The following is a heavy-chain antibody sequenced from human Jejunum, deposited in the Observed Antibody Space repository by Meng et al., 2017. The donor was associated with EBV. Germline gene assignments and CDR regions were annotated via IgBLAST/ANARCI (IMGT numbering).Heavy chain of an antibody. CDR3: AKLVRD. J-gene: IGHJ4*02. V-gene: IGHV3-23*01. CDR2: ITGSGGST. Sequence: EGQVLECGGGLVQPGGPLRLSCAAAGFTFTTDAMSWGRQAPGKGLEWVSVITGSGGSTYYADSVKGRFTISRDSSKNTLYLQMNSLRAEDTAVYYCAKLVRDWGQGTLVTVSS. CDR1: GFTFTTDA. D-gene: IGHD2/OR15-2a*01.